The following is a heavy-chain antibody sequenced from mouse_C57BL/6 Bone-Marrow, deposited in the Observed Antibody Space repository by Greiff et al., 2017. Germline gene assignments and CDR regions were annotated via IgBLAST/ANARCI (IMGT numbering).Heavy chain of an antibody. CDR2: INPSSGYT. CDR1: GYTFTSYW. CDR3: AELGFAY. Sequence: QVQLQQSGAELAKPGASVKLSCKASGYTFTSYWMHWVKQRPGQGLEWIGYINPSSGYTKYNQKFKDKDTLTADKSSSTAYMQLSSLTYEDSAVYYCAELGFAYWGQGTLVTVSA. J-gene: IGHJ3*01. D-gene: IGHD4-1*01. V-gene: IGHV1-7*01.